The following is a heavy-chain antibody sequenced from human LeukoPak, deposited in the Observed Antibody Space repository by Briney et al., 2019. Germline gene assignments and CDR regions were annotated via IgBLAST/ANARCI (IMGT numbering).Heavy chain of an antibody. Sequence: GGSLRLSCAASGFTFSSNYMSWVRQAPGKGLEGVSVIYSGGSTYYADSVKGRFTISRDNSKNTLYLQMNSLRAEDKAVYYCARARVWCGELSGYFDYWGQGTLVTVSS. D-gene: IGHD3-10*01. CDR1: GFTFSSNY. CDR3: ARARVWCGELSGYFDY. J-gene: IGHJ4*02. CDR2: IYSGGST. V-gene: IGHV3-53*01.